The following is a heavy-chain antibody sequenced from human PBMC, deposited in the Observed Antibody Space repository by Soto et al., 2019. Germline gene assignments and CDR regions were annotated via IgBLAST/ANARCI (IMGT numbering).Heavy chain of an antibody. D-gene: IGHD6-25*01. Sequence: EVQLLESGGGLVQPGGSLRLSCAASGFTFSYYAMSWVRQAPGKGLEWVSHINNGGSTYYADSVKGRFTISRDNSKNTLYLQMSSLSAEEWAVYDCAKVPAIAAAGSWDYWGQGTLVTVSS. J-gene: IGHJ4*02. CDR2: INNGGST. V-gene: IGHV3-23*01. CDR1: GFTFSYYA. CDR3: AKVPAIAAAGSWDY.